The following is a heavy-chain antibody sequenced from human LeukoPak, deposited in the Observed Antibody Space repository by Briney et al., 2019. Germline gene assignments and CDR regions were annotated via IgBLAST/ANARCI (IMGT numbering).Heavy chain of an antibody. V-gene: IGHV3-30-3*01. J-gene: IGHJ4*02. Sequence: GGSLRLSCVASGFTFSRYDMYWVRQAPGKGLQWVAVISFDGGNEIYADSVKGRFTISRDNSKNALYLQMNSLRAEDTAVYYCAKDSVRWLQFYFDYWGQGTLVTVSS. CDR2: ISFDGGNE. CDR1: GFTFSRYD. CDR3: AKDSVRWLQFYFDY. D-gene: IGHD5-24*01.